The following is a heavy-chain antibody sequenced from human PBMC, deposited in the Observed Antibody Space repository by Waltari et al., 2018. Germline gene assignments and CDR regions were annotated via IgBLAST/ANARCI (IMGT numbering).Heavy chain of an antibody. CDR2: AHSSGST. Sequence: QVQLQESGPGLVKPSETLSLTCTVSGGPTSSHYWSWIRQPAGKGLEGIGRAHSSGSTNYNPSLKSRVIMSVDTSKNQFSLSLISVTAADSAVYYCARGRDSQSTWPVGDWGHRVLVTVSS. J-gene: IGHJ4*01. V-gene: IGHV4-4*07. CDR1: GGPTSSHY. CDR3: ARGRDSQSTWPVGD. D-gene: IGHD1-26*01.